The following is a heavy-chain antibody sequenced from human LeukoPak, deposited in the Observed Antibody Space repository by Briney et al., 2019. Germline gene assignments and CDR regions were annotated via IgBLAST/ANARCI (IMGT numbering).Heavy chain of an antibody. CDR2: VNHSGST. CDR3: ARRLCGGDCYSTFSY. Sequence: SETLSLICAVYGGSFSGYYWSWIRQPPGKGLEWIGEVNHSGSTNYNPSLKSRVTISVDTSKNQFSLKLSSVTAADTAVYYCARRLCGGDCYSTFSYWGQGTLVTVSS. D-gene: IGHD2-21*02. CDR1: GGSFSGYY. V-gene: IGHV4-34*01. J-gene: IGHJ4*02.